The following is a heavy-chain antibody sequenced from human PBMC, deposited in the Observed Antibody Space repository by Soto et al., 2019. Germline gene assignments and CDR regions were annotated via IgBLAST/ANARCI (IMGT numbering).Heavy chain of an antibody. CDR2: INAGNGNT. V-gene: IGHV1-3*01. CDR3: ASGSAYCGVDWYLYSYFDY. Sequence: ASVKVSCKASGYTFTSYAMHWVRQAPGQRLEWMGWINAGNGNTKYSQNFQGRVTITRDTSASTAYMELSSLRSEDTAVYYCASGSAYCGVDWYLYSYFDYWGQGTLVSV. CDR1: GYTFTSYA. J-gene: IGHJ4*02. D-gene: IGHD2-21*01.